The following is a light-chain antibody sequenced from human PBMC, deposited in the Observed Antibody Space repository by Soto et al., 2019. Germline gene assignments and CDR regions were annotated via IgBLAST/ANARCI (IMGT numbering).Light chain of an antibody. Sequence: DIQMTQSPSSLSASVGDRVTITCRASQSISSYLNWYQQKPGKAPKLLIYAASSLQSGVPSRFSGSGSWTDFTLTISSLQPEDFATYYCQQSNSTLTWTFGQGTKVEIK. CDR2: AAS. CDR3: QQSNSTLTWT. J-gene: IGKJ1*01. V-gene: IGKV1-39*01. CDR1: QSISSY.